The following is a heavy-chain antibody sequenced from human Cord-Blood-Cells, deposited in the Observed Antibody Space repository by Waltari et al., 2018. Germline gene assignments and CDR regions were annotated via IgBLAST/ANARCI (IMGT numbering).Heavy chain of an antibody. CDR2: INHSGST. V-gene: IGHV4-34*01. J-gene: IGHJ5*02. CDR1: GGSFSGYY. Sequence: QVQLQQWGAGLLKPSETLSLTCAVYGGSFSGYYWSWIRQPPGKGLEWIGEINHSGSTNYNPSLKSRVTISVDTSKNQFSLKLSSVTAADTAVYYCARGRAPNWFDPWGQGTLVTVSS. CDR3: ARGRAPNWFDP.